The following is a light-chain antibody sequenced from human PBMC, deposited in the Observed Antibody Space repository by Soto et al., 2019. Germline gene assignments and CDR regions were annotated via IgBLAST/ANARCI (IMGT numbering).Light chain of an antibody. CDR3: QQYGSSLT. V-gene: IGKV3-20*01. CDR2: DAS. CDR1: QSVSSY. J-gene: IGKJ4*01. Sequence: EIVLTQSPATLSLSPGERATLSCRAIQSVSSYVACYQKTPGQAPSLLIYDASSRATGIPNRSSGSGSGTDFILTISRLEPEDFAVYYCQQYGSSLTFGGGTKVDI.